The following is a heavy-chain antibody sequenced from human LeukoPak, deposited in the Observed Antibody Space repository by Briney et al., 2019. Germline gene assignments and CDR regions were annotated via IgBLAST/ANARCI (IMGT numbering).Heavy chain of an antibody. D-gene: IGHD4-23*01. J-gene: IGHJ3*02. Sequence: ASVKVSCKASGYTFTSYYMHWVRQAPGQGLEWMGIINPSCGSTSYAQKFQGRVTMTRDKSTSTVYMELSSLRSEDTAAYYCSRDGGNSGFDIWGQGTMVTVST. CDR2: INPSCGST. CDR1: GYTFTSYY. CDR3: SRDGGNSGFDI. V-gene: IGHV1-46*01.